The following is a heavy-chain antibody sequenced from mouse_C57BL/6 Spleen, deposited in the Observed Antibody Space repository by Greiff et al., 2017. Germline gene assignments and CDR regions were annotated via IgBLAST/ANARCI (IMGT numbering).Heavy chain of an antibody. CDR1: GYTFTSYW. J-gene: IGHJ3*01. D-gene: IGHD1-1*01. CDR2: IDPSDSYT. V-gene: IGHV1-50*01. Sequence: QVQLQQPGAELVKPGASVKLSCKASGYTFTSYWMQWVKQRPGQGLEWIGRIDPSDSYTNYNQKFKGKATLTVDKSSSTAYMQLSSLTSEDSAVYYCSRAERHYYGRASWFAYWGQGTLVTVSA. CDR3: SRAERHYYGRASWFAY.